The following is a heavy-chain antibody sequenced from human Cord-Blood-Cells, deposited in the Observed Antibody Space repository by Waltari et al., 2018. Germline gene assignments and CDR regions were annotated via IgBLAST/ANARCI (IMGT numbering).Heavy chain of an antibody. CDR2: IYTSGST. CDR1: GGAISSYY. Sequence: QVQLQESGPGLVKPSETLSLPCTASGGAISSYYCSCLRQPAGKGLEWIGRIYTSGSTNYNPSLKSRVTMSVDTSKNQFSLKLSSVTAADTAVYYCASGVGSSSYFDYWGQGTLVTVSS. D-gene: IGHD6-6*01. V-gene: IGHV4-4*07. CDR3: ASGVGSSSYFDY. J-gene: IGHJ4*02.